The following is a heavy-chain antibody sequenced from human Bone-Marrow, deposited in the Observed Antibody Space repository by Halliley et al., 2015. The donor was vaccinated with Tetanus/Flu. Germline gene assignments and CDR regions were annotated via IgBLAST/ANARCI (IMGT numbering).Heavy chain of an antibody. J-gene: IGHJ5*02. CDR2: IHHGGPF. Sequence: TLSLTCTVSAGSITTSNWWSWVRQPPGKGLEWIGEIHHGGPFNYAPALESRVISSVDKSKNQFSLTLTSLTAADTAVYFCAGHLAARGPWGFDPWGQGDLVPVSS. CDR3: AGHLAARGPWGFDP. CDR1: AGSITTSNW. V-gene: IGHV4-4*01. D-gene: IGHD3-16*01.